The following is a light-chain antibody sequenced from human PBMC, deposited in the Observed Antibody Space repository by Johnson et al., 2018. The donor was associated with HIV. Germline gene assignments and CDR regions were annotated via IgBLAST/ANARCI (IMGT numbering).Light chain of an antibody. CDR1: SSHIGNND. Sequence: SVLTQPPSVSAAAGQKVTISCSGSSSHIGNNDVSWYQQLPGTAPKLLIFETNKRFSGIPDRFSGSKSGTSATLGITGLQTGDEADYYCGTWDSSLSAYVFGTGTKVTVL. J-gene: IGLJ1*01. V-gene: IGLV1-51*01. CDR2: ETN. CDR3: GTWDSSLSAYV.